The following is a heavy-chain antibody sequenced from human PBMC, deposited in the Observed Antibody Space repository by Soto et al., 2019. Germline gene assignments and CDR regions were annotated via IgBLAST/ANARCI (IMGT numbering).Heavy chain of an antibody. D-gene: IGHD2-15*01. V-gene: IGHV4-34*01. CDR3: ARGLSRLGGVVVVAATRSKKNWFDP. Sequence: SETLSLTCAVYGGSFSGYYWSWIRQPPGKGLEWIGEINHSGSTNYNPSLKSRVTISVETSKNQFSLKLGSVTAADTAVYYCARGLSRLGGVVVVAATRSKKNWFDPWGQGTLVTVSS. CDR2: INHSGST. CDR1: GGSFSGYY. J-gene: IGHJ5*02.